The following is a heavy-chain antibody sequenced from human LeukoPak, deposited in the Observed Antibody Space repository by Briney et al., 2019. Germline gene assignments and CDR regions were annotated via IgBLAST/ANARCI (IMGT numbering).Heavy chain of an antibody. Sequence: GGSLRLSCAPSGFTFSSYAMSWVRQAPGKGLEWVSAISNSGDSTNYADSVKGRFTISRDISKNTLYLQMNTLRAEDTALYYCAKAMPCTSTICYRFDYWGRGTLVTVSS. J-gene: IGHJ4*02. D-gene: IGHD2-2*01. CDR3: AKAMPCTSTICYRFDY. V-gene: IGHV3-23*01. CDR2: ISNSGDST. CDR1: GFTFSSYA.